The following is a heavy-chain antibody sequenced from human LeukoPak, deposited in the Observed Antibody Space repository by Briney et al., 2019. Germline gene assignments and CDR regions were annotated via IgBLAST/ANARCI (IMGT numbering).Heavy chain of an antibody. V-gene: IGHV3-23*01. Sequence: GGSLRLSCVASGFTFSDYAMSWVRQAPGKGLEWVAIISGSGGVTYYADSVKGRFTVSRDTSKSTLHLQMESLRVEDTAVYYCAKDRLFTAAAGDYWGQGTLVTVSS. CDR2: ISGSGGVT. CDR1: GFTFSDYA. J-gene: IGHJ4*02. D-gene: IGHD6-13*01. CDR3: AKDRLFTAAAGDY.